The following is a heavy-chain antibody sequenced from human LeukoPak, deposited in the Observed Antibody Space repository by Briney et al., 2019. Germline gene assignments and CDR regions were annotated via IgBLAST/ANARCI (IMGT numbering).Heavy chain of an antibody. Sequence: SDPLSLTCALSGYFISSGNWRGWIGQPPGKGLEWIGYIYYSGSTNYNPCLKSRVTMSVETSKNQYALKLSSVTAADTAVYYCARDVRDGYNHLFFDFGGQGTLVTVSS. J-gene: IGHJ4*02. V-gene: IGHV4-28*03. CDR1: GYFISSGNW. CDR3: ARDVRDGYNHLFFDF. D-gene: IGHD5-24*01. CDR2: IYYSGST.